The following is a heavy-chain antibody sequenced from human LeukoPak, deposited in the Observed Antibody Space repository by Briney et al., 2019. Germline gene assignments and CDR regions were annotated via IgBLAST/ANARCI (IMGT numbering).Heavy chain of an antibody. Sequence: GRSLRLSCAASGFTFNSYGMHWVRQAPGKRLEWVAVISYDGSNKYYADSVKGRFTISRDNSKNTLYLQMNSLRAEDTAVYYCARELVYCSGGSCYSRYYYYYGMDVWGQGTTVTVSS. CDR2: ISYDGSNK. V-gene: IGHV3-30*03. J-gene: IGHJ6*02. CDR3: ARELVYCSGGSCYSRYYYYYGMDV. D-gene: IGHD2-15*01. CDR1: GFTFNSYG.